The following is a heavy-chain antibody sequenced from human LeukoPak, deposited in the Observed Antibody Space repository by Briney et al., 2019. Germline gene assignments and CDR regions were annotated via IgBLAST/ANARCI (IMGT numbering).Heavy chain of an antibody. D-gene: IGHD1-1*01. V-gene: IGHV3-7*03. CDR3: AKDGGTDDVYYFDY. J-gene: IGHJ4*02. CDR2: IRQDGDEK. CDR1: GFTFNNYA. Sequence: QPGGSLRLSCAASGFTFNNYAMNWVRQAPGMGLEWVGNIRQDGDEKFYADSVRGRFTISRDNAKNSLYLHLNSLRAEDTAIYYCAKDGGTDDVYYFDYWGQGTLVTVSS.